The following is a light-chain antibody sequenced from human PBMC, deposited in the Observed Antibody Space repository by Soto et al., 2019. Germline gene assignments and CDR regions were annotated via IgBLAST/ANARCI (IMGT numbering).Light chain of an antibody. Sequence: QSVLTQPPSVSAAPGQTVTISCSGSSSNIGNNYVSWYQQLPGTAPKLLIYDNNKRPSGIPDRFSGSKSGTSATLGITGLQTGDEAEYYCGTWDNSLSAGLFGGGTKLTVL. CDR3: GTWDNSLSAGL. J-gene: IGLJ2*01. CDR2: DNN. V-gene: IGLV1-51*01. CDR1: SSNIGNNY.